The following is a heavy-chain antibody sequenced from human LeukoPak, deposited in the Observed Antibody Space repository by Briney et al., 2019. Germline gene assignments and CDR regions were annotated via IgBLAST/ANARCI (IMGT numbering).Heavy chain of an antibody. Sequence: PGGSLRLSCVASGFTFNNFTMRWVRQAPGKGLEWVSAISGSGDETYYADSVKGRFTISRDNSKNTLYLQMSSLRVEDTAVYYCARDPFNYGSGSYIDYWGQGTLVTVSS. J-gene: IGHJ4*02. CDR2: ISGSGDET. D-gene: IGHD3-10*01. CDR1: GFTFNNFT. V-gene: IGHV3-23*01. CDR3: ARDPFNYGSGSYIDY.